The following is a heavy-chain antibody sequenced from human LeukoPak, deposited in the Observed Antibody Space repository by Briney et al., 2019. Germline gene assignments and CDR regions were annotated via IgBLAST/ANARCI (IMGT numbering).Heavy chain of an antibody. CDR2: IKHDGST. CDR1: GGSFTDYY. CDR3: TRGFSGVVARD. V-gene: IGHV4-34*01. D-gene: IGHD2-15*01. J-gene: IGHJ4*02. Sequence: PSETLSLTCAVYGGSFTDYYWSWIRQPPGKGLEWIGEIKHDGSTIYNPSLKSRVTISLDTSKNQFFLKLNSVTAADTAMYYCTRGFSGVVARDWGQGTLVTVSS.